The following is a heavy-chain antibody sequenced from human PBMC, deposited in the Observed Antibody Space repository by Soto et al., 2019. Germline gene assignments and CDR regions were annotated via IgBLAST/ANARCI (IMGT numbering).Heavy chain of an antibody. V-gene: IGHV4-59*01. CDR3: ARRYGGNFDY. J-gene: IGHJ4*02. CDR2: IYYSGST. D-gene: IGHD1-26*01. Sequence: PSETLSLTCSVSGGSISSYSWSWIRQPPGKGLEWIGYIYYSGSTNYNPSLQSRVTISVDTSKNQFSLKLSSGTAADTAGYYCARRYGGNFDYWGQGTLVTVSS. CDR1: GGSISSYS.